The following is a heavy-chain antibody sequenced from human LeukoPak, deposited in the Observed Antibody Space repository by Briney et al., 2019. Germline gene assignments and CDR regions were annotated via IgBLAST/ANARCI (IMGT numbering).Heavy chain of an antibody. J-gene: IGHJ4*02. V-gene: IGHV4-61*02. Sequence: SQTLSLTCTVSGGSISSGSYYWSWLRQPAGKGLEWIGRIYTSGSTNYNPSLKSRVTISVDTSKNQFSLKLSSVTAADTAVYYCARVKYDYGDYGHSGADYWGQGTLVTVSS. D-gene: IGHD4-17*01. CDR3: ARVKYDYGDYGHSGADY. CDR2: IYTSGST. CDR1: GGSISSGSYY.